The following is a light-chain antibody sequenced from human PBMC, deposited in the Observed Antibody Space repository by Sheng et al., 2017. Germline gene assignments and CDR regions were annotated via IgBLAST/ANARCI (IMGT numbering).Light chain of an antibody. V-gene: IGLV3-16*01. CDR3: LSADSSGTSP. CDR1: ALPKKY. CDR2: KDS. J-gene: IGLJ3*02. Sequence: SYELTQPPSVSVSLGQMARITCSGEALPKKYAYWYQEKPGQFPXLVIYKDSERPSGIPERFAGSSSGTIVTLTISGVQAEDEADYYCLSADSSGTSPFGGGTKLTVL.